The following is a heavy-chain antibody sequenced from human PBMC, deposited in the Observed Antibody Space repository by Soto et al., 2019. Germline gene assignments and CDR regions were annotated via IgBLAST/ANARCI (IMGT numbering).Heavy chain of an antibody. CDR1: GGTFSSYA. CDR2: IIHIFGTA. CDR3: ARHTAMDSAVYYYGMDV. V-gene: IGHV1-69*01. J-gene: IGHJ6*02. Sequence: QVQLVQSGAEVKKPGSSVKVSCKASGGTFSSYAISWVRQAPGQGLEWMGGIIHIFGTANYAQKFQGRVTITADESTSTAYMELSSLRSEDTAVYYCARHTAMDSAVYYYGMDVWGQGTTVTVSS. D-gene: IGHD5-18*01.